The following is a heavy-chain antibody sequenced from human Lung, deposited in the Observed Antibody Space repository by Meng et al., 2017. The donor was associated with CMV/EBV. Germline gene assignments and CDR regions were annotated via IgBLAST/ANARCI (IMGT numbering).Heavy chain of an antibody. D-gene: IGHD3/OR15-3a*01. Sequence: QLQLQESGPGLVKPSEALSLTCTVSGGSISSSSYHWGWIRQPPGKGLEWIGSIYYSGSTYHNPSLKSRLIISVDTSKTQFSLRLSSVTAADTAVYYCARSKGLFDYWGQGTLVTVAS. CDR2: IYYSGST. V-gene: IGHV4-39*07. CDR1: GGSISSSSYH. J-gene: IGHJ4*02. CDR3: ARSKGLFDY.